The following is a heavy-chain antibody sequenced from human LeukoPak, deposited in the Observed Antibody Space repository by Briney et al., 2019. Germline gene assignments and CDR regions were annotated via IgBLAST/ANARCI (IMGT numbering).Heavy chain of an antibody. D-gene: IGHD3-3*01. CDR2: IDSDVSST. J-gene: IGHJ6*03. V-gene: IGHV3-74*01. CDR1: GFTFNTHW. CDR3: ARETYYDFWSGYYHYYYYMDV. Sequence: RGSLRLSCEVSGFTFNTHWMHWVRQAPGKGLVWVSRIDSDVSSTTYADSVKGRFTISRDNAKNTLYLQMNSLRAEDTAVYYCARETYYDFWSGYYHYYYYMDVWGKGTMVTVSS.